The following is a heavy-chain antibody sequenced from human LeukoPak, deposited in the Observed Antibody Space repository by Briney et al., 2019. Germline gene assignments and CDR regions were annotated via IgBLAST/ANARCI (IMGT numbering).Heavy chain of an antibody. J-gene: IGHJ4*03. CDR3: ARWDVFELLDY. CDR2: INSDGSST. Sequence: GGSLRLSCAASGFTFSSYWMHWVRQAPGKGLVWVSRINSDGSSTSYADSVKGRFTISRDNAKNTLYLQMNSLRAEDTAVYYCARWDVFELLDYWGQGTTVTVSS. CDR1: GFTFSSYW. D-gene: IGHD1-26*01. V-gene: IGHV3-74*01.